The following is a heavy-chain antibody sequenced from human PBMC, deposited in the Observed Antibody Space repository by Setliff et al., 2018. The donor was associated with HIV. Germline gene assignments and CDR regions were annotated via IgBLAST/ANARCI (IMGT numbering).Heavy chain of an antibody. CDR3: ATLAVDRLRVGDYYYYNLDV. D-gene: IGHD2-15*01. V-gene: IGHV3-11*04. J-gene: IGHJ6*02. CDR1: GFPFSDYY. Sequence: LRLSCAASGFPFSDYYMSWIRQAPGKGLEWIAYMSSSGRTIYYADSVRGRFTISRDNGKSSLFLQMNTLRAEDTAVYYCATLAVDRLRVGDYYYYNLDVWGQGTTVTVSS. CDR2: MSSSGRTI.